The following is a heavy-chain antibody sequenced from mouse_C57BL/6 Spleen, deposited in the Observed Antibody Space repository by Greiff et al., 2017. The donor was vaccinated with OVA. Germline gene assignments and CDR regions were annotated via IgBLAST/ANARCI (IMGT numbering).Heavy chain of an antibody. D-gene: IGHD2-2*01. J-gene: IGHJ2*01. Sequence: EVNLVESGGDLVKPGGSLKLSCAASGFTFSSYGMSWVRQTPDKRLEWVATISSGGSYTYYPDSVKGRFTISRDNAKNTLYLQMSSLKSEDTAMYYCARCGYPYYFDYWGQGTTLTVSS. CDR3: ARCGYPYYFDY. CDR2: ISSGGSYT. V-gene: IGHV5-6*01. CDR1: GFTFSSYG.